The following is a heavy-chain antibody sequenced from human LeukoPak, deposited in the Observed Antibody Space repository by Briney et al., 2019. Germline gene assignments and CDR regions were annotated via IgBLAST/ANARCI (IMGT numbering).Heavy chain of an antibody. J-gene: IGHJ6*02. CDR2: IQSDGSKT. CDR1: GFSFSNYG. CDR3: AKRYCKSATCRSDMDA. D-gene: IGHD2-15*01. V-gene: IGHV3-30*02. Sequence: GGSLRLSCAASGFSFSNYGMHWVRQAPGKGLEWVALIQSDGSKTYSADSVKGRFTISRDNPRNTLYLQMNRLRPEDTAVYCWAKRYCKSATCRSDMDAWGQGTTVTVSS.